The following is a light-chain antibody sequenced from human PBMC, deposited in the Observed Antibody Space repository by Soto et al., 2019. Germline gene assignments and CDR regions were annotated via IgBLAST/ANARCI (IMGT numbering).Light chain of an antibody. Sequence: EIVLTQSPATLSLSPGERATLSCGASQSVSSNLAWYQHKPGQAPRLLIYGASTRATGIPARFSGSGSGTDFTLTISRLELEDFAVYYCQQYGRGFGQGTKVDIK. CDR1: QSVSSN. CDR3: QQYGRG. J-gene: IGKJ1*01. CDR2: GAS. V-gene: IGKV3-20*01.